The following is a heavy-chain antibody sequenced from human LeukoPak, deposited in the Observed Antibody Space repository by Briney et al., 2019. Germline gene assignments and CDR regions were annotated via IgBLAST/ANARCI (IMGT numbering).Heavy chain of an antibody. V-gene: IGHV3-48*03. Sequence: GGSLRLSCAASGFTFSSYEMNWVRQAPGKGLEWVSYISSSGSTIYYADSVKGRFTISRDNAKNSLYLQMNSLRAEDTAVYYCARDEMMVAASLAYWGQGTLVTVSS. CDR1: GFTFSSYE. CDR2: ISSSGSTI. D-gene: IGHD2-15*01. CDR3: ARDEMMVAASLAY. J-gene: IGHJ4*02.